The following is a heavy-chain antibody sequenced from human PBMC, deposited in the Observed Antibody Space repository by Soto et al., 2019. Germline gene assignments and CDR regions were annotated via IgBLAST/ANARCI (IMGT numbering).Heavy chain of an antibody. V-gene: IGHV1-18*01. CDR3: ARSGSGSYLSSFFYYYYYMDV. J-gene: IGHJ6*03. CDR1: GYTFTSYG. Sequence: ASVKVSCKASGYTFTSYGSSWVRQAPGQGLEWIGWISAYNGNTNYAQKLQGRVTMTTDTSTSTAYMELRSLRSDDTAVYYCARSGSGSYLSSFFYYYYYMDVWGKGTTVTVSS. D-gene: IGHD3-10*01. CDR2: ISAYNGNT.